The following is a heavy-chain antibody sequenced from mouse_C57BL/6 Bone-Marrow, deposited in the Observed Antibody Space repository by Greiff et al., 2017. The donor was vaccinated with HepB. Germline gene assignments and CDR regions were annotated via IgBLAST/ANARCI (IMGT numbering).Heavy chain of an antibody. Sequence: EVMLVESGGGLVKPGGSLKLSCAASGFTFSSYAMSWVRQTPEKRLEWVATISDGGSYTYYPDNVKGRFTISRDNAKNNLYLQMSHLKSEDTAMYYCARDERVFINFDYWGQGTTLTVSS. CDR3: ARDERVFINFDY. V-gene: IGHV5-4*01. D-gene: IGHD1-1*01. CDR2: ISDGGSYT. J-gene: IGHJ2*01. CDR1: GFTFSSYA.